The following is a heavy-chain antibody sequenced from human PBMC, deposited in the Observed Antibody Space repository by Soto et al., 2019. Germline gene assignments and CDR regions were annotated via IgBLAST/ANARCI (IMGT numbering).Heavy chain of an antibody. V-gene: IGHV3-11*06. J-gene: IGHJ4*02. D-gene: IGHD4-17*01. CDR3: ARDLFRDYGDLLNYFDY. CDR1: GFTFSDYY. Sequence: GGSLRLSCAASGFTFSDYYMSWIRQAPGKGLEWVSYISSSSSYTNYADSVKGRFTISRDNAKNSLYLQMNSLRAEDTAVYYCARDLFRDYGDLLNYFDYWGQGTLVTVSS. CDR2: ISSSSSYT.